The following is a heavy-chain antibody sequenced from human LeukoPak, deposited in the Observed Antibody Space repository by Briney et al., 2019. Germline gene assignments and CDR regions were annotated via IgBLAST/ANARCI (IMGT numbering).Heavy chain of an antibody. D-gene: IGHD2-2*01. CDR3: ARESIHARVVNFFDY. CDR2: TNSGGSSI. J-gene: IGHJ4*02. V-gene: IGHV3-48*03. Sequence: GGSPRLSCAASGFTFSSYEMNWVRQARGEGVEWISYTNSGGSSIYYADSVRGRFTSPIHNAKNSPHLQMDSLRAGDTAVYYWARESIHARVVNFFDYWVQGSRVAVSS. CDR1: GFTFSSYE.